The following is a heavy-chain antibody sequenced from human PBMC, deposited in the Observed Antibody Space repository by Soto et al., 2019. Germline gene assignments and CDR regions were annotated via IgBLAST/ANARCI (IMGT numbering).Heavy chain of an antibody. Sequence: EVQLLESGGGLVQPGGSLRLSCEASGITFSRYDMSWVRQAPGKGLEWVSAINGGRSFYGDSVEGRFTVSRDNSKNTLYLQMNSLRVEDTAIYYCATHASDLWGQGTLVTVSS. CDR2: INGGRS. V-gene: IGHV3-23*01. D-gene: IGHD2-2*01. CDR1: GITFSRYD. J-gene: IGHJ5*02. CDR3: ATHASDL.